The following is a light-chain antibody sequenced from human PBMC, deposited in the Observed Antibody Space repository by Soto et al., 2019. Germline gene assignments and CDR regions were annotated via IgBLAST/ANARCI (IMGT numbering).Light chain of an antibody. CDR2: DTS. J-gene: IGLJ2*01. CDR1: TGAVTSGHY. V-gene: IGLV7-46*01. CDR3: LLSYSGARPVV. Sequence: QAVVTQEPSLTVSPGGTVNLTCGSSTGAVTSGHYPYWFQQKPGQAPRTLIYDTSNKHSWTPARFSGSLLGGKAALTLSGAQPEDEAEYYCLLSYSGARPVVFGGGTKVTVL.